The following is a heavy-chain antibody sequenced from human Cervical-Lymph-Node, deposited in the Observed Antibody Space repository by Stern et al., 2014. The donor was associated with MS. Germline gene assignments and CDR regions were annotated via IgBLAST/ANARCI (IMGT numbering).Heavy chain of an antibody. CDR1: GYTLTELS. CDR2: FDPEDGET. V-gene: IGHV1-24*01. CDR3: ATAPKYCSGGSCYFRAFDI. D-gene: IGHD2-15*01. Sequence: QVQLVQSGAEVKKPGASVKVSCKVSGYTLTELSMHWVRQAPGKGLEWMGGFDPEDGETIYAQKFQGRFTMTEDTSTDTAYMELSSLRSEDTAVYYCATAPKYCSGGSCYFRAFDIWGQGTMVTVSS. J-gene: IGHJ3*02.